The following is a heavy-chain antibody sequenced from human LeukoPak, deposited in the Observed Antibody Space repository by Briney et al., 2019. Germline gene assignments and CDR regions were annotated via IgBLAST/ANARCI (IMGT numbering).Heavy chain of an antibody. D-gene: IGHD3-10*01. J-gene: IGHJ6*02. V-gene: IGHV1-69*04. CDR3: ARESGNLVLLFMDV. CDR1: GGTFSSYA. CDR2: IIPILGIA. Sequence: SVKVSCKASGGTFSSYAISWVRPAPGQGLAWMGRIIPILGIANYAQKFQGRVTITADKSTSTAYMELSSLRSEDTAVYYCARESGNLVLLFMDVWGQGTTVTVSS.